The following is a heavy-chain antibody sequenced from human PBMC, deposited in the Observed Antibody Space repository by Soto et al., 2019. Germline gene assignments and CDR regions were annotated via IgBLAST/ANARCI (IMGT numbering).Heavy chain of an antibody. D-gene: IGHD6-13*01. CDR3: ARSLYSSSWYAGS. V-gene: IGHV4-38-2*01. CDR2: IYHSGTT. J-gene: IGHJ5*02. Sequence: SETLSLTCAVSGYSISSGYYWGWIRQPPGKGLEWIGSIYHSGTTYYNPSLKSRVTISLDTSKNQVSLKLSSGTAADTAVYYCARSLYSSSWYAGSWGQGTLVTVS. CDR1: GYSISSGYY.